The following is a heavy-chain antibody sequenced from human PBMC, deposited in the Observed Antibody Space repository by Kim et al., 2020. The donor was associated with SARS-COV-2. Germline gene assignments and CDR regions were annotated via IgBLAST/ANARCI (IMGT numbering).Heavy chain of an antibody. CDR2: INYSGST. J-gene: IGHJ4*02. CDR1: GGSISSGGYY. D-gene: IGHD6-19*01. CDR3: ARWIKGTVPGTNYFDY. V-gene: IGHV4-31*03. Sequence: SETLSLTCTVSGGSISSGGYYWSWIRQHPGKGLEWIGYINYSGSTYYNPSLRSRLTTSVDTSKNQFSLKLTSVTAADTAVYYCARWIKGTVPGTNYFDYWGQGTLVTVSS.